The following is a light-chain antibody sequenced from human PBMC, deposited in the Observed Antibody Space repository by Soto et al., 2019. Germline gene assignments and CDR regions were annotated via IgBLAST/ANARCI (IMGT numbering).Light chain of an antibody. CDR3: SSYTTSNTLV. V-gene: IGLV2-14*01. CDR1: SGDVGVYNY. CDR2: DVS. Sequence: QSVLTQPASVSGSPGQSITISCTGTSGDVGVYNYVSWYQQHPGKVPKLMIYDVSNRPSGVSNRFSGSKSGNTASLTISGLQAEDEADYYCSSYTTSNTLVFGGGTQLTVL. J-gene: IGLJ2*01.